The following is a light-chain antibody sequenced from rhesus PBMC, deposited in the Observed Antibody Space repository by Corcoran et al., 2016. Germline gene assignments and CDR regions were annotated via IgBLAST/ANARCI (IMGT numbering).Light chain of an antibody. CDR3: YQHSSGYS. CDR2: GAS. J-gene: IGKJ2*01. CDR1: QSVSSY. Sequence: QVILTQSPATLSLSPGERATLSCRASQSVSSYLAWYQQKPGQAPRLLISGASSRDTGIPDRFSGSGSGTDFTLTISSLEPEDVGVYHCYQHSSGYSFGQGTKVEIK. V-gene: IGKV3-10*01.